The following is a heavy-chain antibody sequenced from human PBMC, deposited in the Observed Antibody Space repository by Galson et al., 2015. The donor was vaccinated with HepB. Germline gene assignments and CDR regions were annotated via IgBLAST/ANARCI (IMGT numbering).Heavy chain of an antibody. V-gene: IGHV3-23*01. CDR1: GFTFSNIA. CDR2: ISGSGINT. Sequence: SLRLSCAASGFTFSNIAMNWVRQAPGKGLEWVSAISGSGINTYYADSVKGRFTISRDNSKDTSYLQMNSLRADDTAVYYCAKKYCSGGSCFSGAVFDSWGQGTLVTVSS. J-gene: IGHJ4*02. CDR3: AKKYCSGGSCFSGAVFDS. D-gene: IGHD2-15*01.